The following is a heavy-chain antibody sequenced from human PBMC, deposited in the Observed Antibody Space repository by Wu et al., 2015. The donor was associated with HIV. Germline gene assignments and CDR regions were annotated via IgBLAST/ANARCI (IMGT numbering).Heavy chain of an antibody. CDR1: GYAFSGHY. Sequence: QVQLLQSGSEVKKPGASVKVSCKASGYAFSGHYIHWVRQAPGQGLEWMGWICTEDFRAGSTMNQGQLHLTTGLHGTEGAEILRTTAIYYCAVFLYDVQGEIRPSLNHWGQGTVVTV. D-gene: IGHD3-16*01. J-gene: IGHJ5*02. V-gene: IGHV1-2*02. CDR3: AVFLYDVQGEIRPSLNH.